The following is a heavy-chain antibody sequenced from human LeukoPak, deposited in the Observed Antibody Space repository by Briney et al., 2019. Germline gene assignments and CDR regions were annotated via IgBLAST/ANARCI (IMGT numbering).Heavy chain of an antibody. CDR1: GYTFTGYY. Sequence: GASLTVSCKASGYTFTGYYMRWVRHAPGQGLEWMGWFNPNSCSTNYAQKFQGRVTMTRETFISSAYMELSRLRSDDTAAYYCAAHIVGLYYYGSGSANWFDPWGQGTLVTVSS. V-gene: IGHV1-2*02. CDR3: AAHIVGLYYYGSGSANWFDP. CDR2: FNPNSCST. J-gene: IGHJ5*02. D-gene: IGHD3-10*01.